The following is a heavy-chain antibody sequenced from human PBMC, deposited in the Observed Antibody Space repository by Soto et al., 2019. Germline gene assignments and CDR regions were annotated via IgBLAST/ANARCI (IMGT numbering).Heavy chain of an antibody. J-gene: IGHJ3*01. CDR2: INPNSGGT. Sequence: GASVKVSCKASGYTFTGYYMHWVRQAPGQGLEWMGWINPNSGGTNYAQKFQGWVTMTRDTSISTAYMELSRLRSDDTAVYYCARSGDTRPINAAFDLWGQGTMVTVSS. CDR1: GYTFTGYY. V-gene: IGHV1-2*04. D-gene: IGHD3-10*01. CDR3: ARSGDTRPINAAFDL.